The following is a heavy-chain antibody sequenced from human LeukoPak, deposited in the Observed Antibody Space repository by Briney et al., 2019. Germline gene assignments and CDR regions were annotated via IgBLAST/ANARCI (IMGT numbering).Heavy chain of an antibody. D-gene: IGHD4-17*01. CDR1: GGSFSGYY. V-gene: IGHV4-34*01. J-gene: IGHJ1*01. CDR2: INHSGST. Sequence: PSETLSLTCAVYGGSFSGYYWSWIRQPPGKGLEWIGEINHSGSTNYNPSLKSRVTISVDTSKNQFSLKLSSVTAADTAVYYCGWGLRDFQHWGQGTLVTVSS. CDR3: GWGLRDFQH.